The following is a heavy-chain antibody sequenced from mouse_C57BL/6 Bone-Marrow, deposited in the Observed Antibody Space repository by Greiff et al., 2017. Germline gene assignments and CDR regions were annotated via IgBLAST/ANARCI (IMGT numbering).Heavy chain of an antibody. CDR2: IYPRSGNP. CDR3: AEGGYYYGSSYWYFDV. V-gene: IGHV1-81*01. D-gene: IGHD1-1*01. J-gene: IGHJ1*03. Sequence: QVQLQQSGAELARPGASVKLSCKASGYTFTSSGISWVKQSTGQGLEWIGEIYPRSGNPYYNEKFKGKATLTADKSSSTAYMELRSLTSEDSAVYFCAEGGYYYGSSYWYFDVWGTGTTVTVTS. CDR1: GYTFTSSG.